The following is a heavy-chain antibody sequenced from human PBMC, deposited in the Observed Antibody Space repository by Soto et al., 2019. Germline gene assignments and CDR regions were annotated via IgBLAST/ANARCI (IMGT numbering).Heavy chain of an antibody. V-gene: IGHV1-18*01. Sequence: GASVNVSFKSSGYTFTSYGISWVRQAPGQGLEWMGWISAYKGNTNQTQKDQGRVNKTTDTTASTAYIELGSQSSVDTPVYYCARDGPPDYYDFWSGPPVGMDVWGQGTTVTVYS. CDR1: GYTFTSYG. CDR2: ISAYKGNT. J-gene: IGHJ6*02. CDR3: ARDGPPDYYDFWSGPPVGMDV. D-gene: IGHD3-3*01.